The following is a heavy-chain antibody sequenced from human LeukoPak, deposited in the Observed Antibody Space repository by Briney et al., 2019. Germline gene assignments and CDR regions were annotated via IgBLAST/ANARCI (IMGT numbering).Heavy chain of an antibody. D-gene: IGHD3-10*01. V-gene: IGHV1-18*01. Sequence: GASAKVSCKASGYTFTSYGISWVRQAPGQGLEWMGWISAYNGNTNYAQKLQGRVTMTTDTSTSTAYMELRSLRSDNTAVYYCARDVGFGEFSGDHRYWGQGTLVTVSS. CDR3: ARDVGFGEFSGDHRY. J-gene: IGHJ4*02. CDR1: GYTFTSYG. CDR2: ISAYNGNT.